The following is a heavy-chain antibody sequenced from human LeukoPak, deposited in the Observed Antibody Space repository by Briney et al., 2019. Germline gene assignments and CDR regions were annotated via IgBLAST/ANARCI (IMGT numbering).Heavy chain of an antibody. D-gene: IGHD5-18*01. CDR1: GFTFSSYE. J-gene: IGHJ4*02. CDR3: ARDREGSHYATWIQLCDY. CDR2: ISSSGSNI. V-gene: IGHV3-48*03. Sequence: AGGSLRLSCAASGFTFSSYEMNWVRQAPGKGLESVAYISSSGSNIYYADSVKGRLTISRDNAKNSLYLQMNSLRAEDTAVYYCARDREGSHYATWIQLCDYWGQGALVTVSS.